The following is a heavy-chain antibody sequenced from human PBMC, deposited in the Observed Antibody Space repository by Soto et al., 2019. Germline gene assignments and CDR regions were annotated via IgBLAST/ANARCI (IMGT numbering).Heavy chain of an antibody. CDR1: GDSISSGDYY. CDR2: IYYSGNT. D-gene: IGHD3-22*01. J-gene: IGHJ4*02. Sequence: SETLSLTCTVSGDSISSGDYYWSWIRQPPGKGLEWIGYIYYSGNTYYNPSLKSRFTISVDTSKNQFSLQLSSVTAADTAVYYCARGSSGYPYYFDYWGQGTLVTVSS. V-gene: IGHV4-30-4*01. CDR3: ARGSSGYPYYFDY.